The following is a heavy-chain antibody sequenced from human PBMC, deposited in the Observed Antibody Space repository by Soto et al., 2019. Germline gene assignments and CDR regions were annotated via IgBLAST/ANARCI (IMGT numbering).Heavy chain of an antibody. D-gene: IGHD3-10*01. J-gene: IGHJ5*02. Sequence: PSETLSLTCTVSGGSISSYYWSWIRQPPGKGLEWIGYIFYSGSTNYNPSLKSRVTISVDTSKNQFSLKLSSVTAADTAVYYCARDARGDSSVNNWFDPWGQGILVTVSS. CDR1: GGSISSYY. CDR2: IFYSGST. V-gene: IGHV4-59*12. CDR3: ARDARGDSSVNNWFDP.